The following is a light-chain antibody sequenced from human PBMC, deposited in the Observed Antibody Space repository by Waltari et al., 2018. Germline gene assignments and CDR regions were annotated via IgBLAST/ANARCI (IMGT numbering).Light chain of an antibody. CDR2: ETS. Sequence: ELVLTQSPGTLSLSPGERATLSCRASQSISKYLVWYQQKPGQPPRLLIYETSIRATGIPDRFSGSGSGTDFSLTISRLEPEDFAVYYCQKYGTLPATFGQGTKVEIK. V-gene: IGKV3-20*01. CDR3: QKYGTLPAT. CDR1: QSISKY. J-gene: IGKJ1*01.